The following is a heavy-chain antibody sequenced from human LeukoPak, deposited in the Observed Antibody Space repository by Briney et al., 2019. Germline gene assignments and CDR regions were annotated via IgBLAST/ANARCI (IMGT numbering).Heavy chain of an antibody. CDR3: ARGKRGYCSSTSCYWRGGFDP. V-gene: IGHV4-34*01. CDR2: INHSGST. J-gene: IGHJ5*02. D-gene: IGHD2-2*01. CDR1: GGSISSYY. Sequence: PSETLSLTCTVSGGSISSYYWSWIRQPPGKGLEWIGEINHSGSTNYNPSLKSRVTISVGTSKNQFSLKLSSVTAADTAVYYCARGKRGYCSSTSCYWRGGFDPWGQGTLVTVSS.